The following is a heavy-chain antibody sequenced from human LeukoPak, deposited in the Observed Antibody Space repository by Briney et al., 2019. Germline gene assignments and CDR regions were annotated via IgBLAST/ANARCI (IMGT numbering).Heavy chain of an antibody. D-gene: IGHD3-10*01. J-gene: IGHJ4*02. CDR2: ISGSGVTT. CDR3: AKDRDYYLVGFFDY. V-gene: IGHV3-23*01. Sequence: GGSLRLSCAASGFTFSSYAMSWVRQAPGKGLEWVSAISGSGVTTYYADSVKGRFTITRDNSKNTLYLQMNSLRAEDTALYYCAKDRDYYLVGFFDYWGQGTLVTVSS. CDR1: GFTFSSYA.